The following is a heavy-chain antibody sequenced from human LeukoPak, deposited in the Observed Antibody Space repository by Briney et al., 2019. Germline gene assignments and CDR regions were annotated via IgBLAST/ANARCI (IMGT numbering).Heavy chain of an antibody. D-gene: IGHD3-9*01. J-gene: IGHJ4*02. Sequence: GGSLRLSCTASGFAFSNYAMNWVRQAPGKGLEWVSVIRSSGSGGSTYYADSVKGRFTISRDNSKNTLYLQMNSLRAEDTAVYYCARDPSDILREYYFDYWGQGTLVTVSS. CDR2: IRSSGSGGST. CDR3: ARDPSDILREYYFDY. CDR1: GFAFSNYA. V-gene: IGHV3-23*01.